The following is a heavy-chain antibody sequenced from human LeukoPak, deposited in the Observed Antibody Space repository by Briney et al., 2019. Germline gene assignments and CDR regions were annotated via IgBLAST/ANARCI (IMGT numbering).Heavy chain of an antibody. CDR2: ISGSGGST. D-gene: IGHD3-22*01. Sequence: GGSLRLSCAASGFTFSSYAMHWVRQAPGKGLEWVSAISGSGGSTYYADSVKGRFTISRDNSKNTLYLQMNSLRAEDTAVYYCAKGGYYYDSSGYYHQYWGQGTLVTVSS. J-gene: IGHJ4*02. V-gene: IGHV3-23*01. CDR3: AKGGYYYDSSGYYHQY. CDR1: GFTFSSYA.